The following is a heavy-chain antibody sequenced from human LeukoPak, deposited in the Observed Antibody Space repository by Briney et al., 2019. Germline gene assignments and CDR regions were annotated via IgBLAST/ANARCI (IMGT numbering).Heavy chain of an antibody. V-gene: IGHV1-69*05. CDR1: GGTFSSYA. CDR2: IIPIFGTA. J-gene: IGHJ5*02. Sequence: GSSVKVSCKASGGTFSSYAISWVRQAPGQGLEWMGRIIPIFGTANYAQKFQGRVTITTDESTSTAYMELSSLRSEDTAVYYCARDYYYYDSSGYYFSNWFDPWGQGTLVTVSS. D-gene: IGHD3-22*01. CDR3: ARDYYYYDSSGYYFSNWFDP.